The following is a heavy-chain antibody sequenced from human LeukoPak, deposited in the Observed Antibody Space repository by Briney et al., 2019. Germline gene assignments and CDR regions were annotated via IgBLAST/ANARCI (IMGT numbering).Heavy chain of an antibody. CDR2: IHYTGAT. Sequence: PSETLSLTCAVYGGSITGYYWSWIRQPPGKGLEGVGEIHYTGATSYNPSLKSRATISIDTSKNQVSLKLSSVTAADTAVYCCARGNILSGYCFDFWGQGALVTVSS. J-gene: IGHJ4*02. V-gene: IGHV4-34*01. CDR3: ARGNILSGYCFDF. D-gene: IGHD3-9*01. CDR1: GGSITGYY.